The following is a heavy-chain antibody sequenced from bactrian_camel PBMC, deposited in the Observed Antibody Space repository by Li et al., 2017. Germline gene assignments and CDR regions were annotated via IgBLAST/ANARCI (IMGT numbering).Heavy chain of an antibody. Sequence: VQLVESGGGSVQVGGSLRLSCVASGDTISRYCMGWFRQIPDKEREGVADISVGSGSTVYAGSVKGRFTISQDNAKNIIYLQMSSLTPDDTAMYYCAAGTRIIVGDYCDGITTWGQGTQVTVS. V-gene: IGHV3S1*01. J-gene: IGHJ6*01. D-gene: IGHD3*01. CDR2: ISVGSGST. CDR1: GDTISRYC. CDR3: AAGTRIIVGDYCDGITT.